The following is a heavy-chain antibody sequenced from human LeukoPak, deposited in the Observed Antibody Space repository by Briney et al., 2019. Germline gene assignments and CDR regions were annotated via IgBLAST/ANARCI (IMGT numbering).Heavy chain of an antibody. V-gene: IGHV4-34*01. CDR2: INHSGST. J-gene: IGHJ6*03. CDR3: ARVNSYGPSPFYYYYYMDV. D-gene: IGHD5-18*01. Sequence: PSETLSLTCAVYGGSFSGYYWSWIRQPPGKGLEWLGEINHSGSTNYNPSLKSRVTISVDTSKNQFSLKLSSVTAADTAVYYCARVNSYGPSPFYYYYYMDVCGKGTTVTVSS. CDR1: GGSFSGYY.